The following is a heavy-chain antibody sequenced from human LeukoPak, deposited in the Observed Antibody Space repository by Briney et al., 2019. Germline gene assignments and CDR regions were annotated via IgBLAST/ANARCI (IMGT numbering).Heavy chain of an antibody. Sequence: WRSLRLSCAASGLTFSNHGMHWVRQAPGKGLEWVALIRNDGSNKYYADSVEGRFTISRDNSKDTLYLQMNSLRVEDTAVYYCARDRGWLQFLDSWGQGTLVTVSS. J-gene: IGHJ4*02. CDR3: ARDRGWLQFLDS. CDR1: GLTFSNHG. CDR2: IRNDGSNK. D-gene: IGHD5-24*01. V-gene: IGHV3-33*01.